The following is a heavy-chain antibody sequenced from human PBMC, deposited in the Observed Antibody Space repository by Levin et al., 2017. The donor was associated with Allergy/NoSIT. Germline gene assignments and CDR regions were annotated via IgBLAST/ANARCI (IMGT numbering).Heavy chain of an antibody. CDR1: GGSISSGDYY. CDR3: AGDYPSYYYDRSGYYHDAFDI. V-gene: IGHV4-30-4*01. Sequence: SETLSLTCTVSGGSISSGDYYWSWIRQPPGKGLEWIGYIYYSGSTYYNPSLKSRVTISVDTSKNQFSLKLSSVTAADTAVYYCAGDYPSYYYDRSGYYHDAFDIWGQGTMVTVSS. D-gene: IGHD3-22*01. CDR2: IYYSGST. J-gene: IGHJ3*02.